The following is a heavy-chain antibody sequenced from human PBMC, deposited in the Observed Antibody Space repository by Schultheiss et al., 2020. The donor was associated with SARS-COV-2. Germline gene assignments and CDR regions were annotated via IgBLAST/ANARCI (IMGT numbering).Heavy chain of an antibody. CDR1: GGSISSGGYS. J-gene: IGHJ4*02. Sequence: SETLSLTCAVSGGSISSGGYSWSWIRQPPGKGLEWIGYIYYSGSTNYNPSLKSRVTISVDTSKNQFSLKLSSVTAADTAVYYCASSRDFDLWRGLPPYYSAHWGQGTLVTVSS. D-gene: IGHD3-3*01. CDR3: ASSRDFDLWRGLPPYYSAH. CDR2: IYYSGST. V-gene: IGHV4-61*08.